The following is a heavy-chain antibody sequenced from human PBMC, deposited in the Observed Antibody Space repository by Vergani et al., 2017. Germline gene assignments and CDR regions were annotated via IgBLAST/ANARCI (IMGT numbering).Heavy chain of an antibody. D-gene: IGHD2-15*01. J-gene: IGHJ6*03. CDR2: ISGSGGST. CDR3: AKGGYCSGGSCDSYYYYYMDV. CDR1: GFTFSSYA. Sequence: EVQLVESGGGLVQPGGSLRLSCAASGFTFSSYAMSWVRPAPGQGLEWVSAISGSGGSTYYADSVKGRFTISRDNSKNTLYLQMNSLRAEDTAVYYCAKGGYCSGGSCDSYYYYYMDVWGKGTTVTVSS. V-gene: IGHV3-23*04.